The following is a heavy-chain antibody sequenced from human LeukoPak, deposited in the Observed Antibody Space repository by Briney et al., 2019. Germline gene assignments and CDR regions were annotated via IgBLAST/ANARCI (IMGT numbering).Heavy chain of an antibody. D-gene: IGHD3/OR15-3a*01. CDR3: ARHLRWRTSFSPFDY. J-gene: IGHJ4*02. CDR1: GASISSGLHY. CDR2: FYISGST. V-gene: IGHV4-61*02. Sequence: SETLSLTCTVSGASISSGLHYWNWIRQSAGKGLEWIGRFYISGSTDYNPALKSRVTISVDTSKNQLSLKLSSVTAADTAVYYCARHLRWRTSFSPFDYWGQGTLVTVSS.